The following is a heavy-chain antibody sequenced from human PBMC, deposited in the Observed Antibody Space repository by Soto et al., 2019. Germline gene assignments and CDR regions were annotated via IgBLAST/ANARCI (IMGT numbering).Heavy chain of an antibody. Sequence: QLKLQESGSGLVKPSQTLSLTCAVSGGSISSGGYSWSWIRQPPGKGLEWIGYIYHSGSTYYNPSLKSRVTISVDRSKNQFSLKLSSVTAADTAVYYCAGGYSTHLDYWGQGTLVTVSS. CDR1: GGSISSGGYS. J-gene: IGHJ4*02. D-gene: IGHD5-12*01. CDR2: IYHSGST. CDR3: AGGYSTHLDY. V-gene: IGHV4-30-2*01.